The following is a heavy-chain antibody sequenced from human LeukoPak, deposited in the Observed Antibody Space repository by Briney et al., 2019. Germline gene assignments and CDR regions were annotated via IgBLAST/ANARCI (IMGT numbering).Heavy chain of an antibody. CDR1: GSTFSSYS. D-gene: IGHD2-21*02. Sequence: GGSLRLSCAASGSTFSSYSMIWVRQAPGKGLEWVSSISSSSSYIYYADSVKGRFTISRDNAKNSLYLQMNSLRVEDTAVYYCARASRVTTRLDAFDIWGQGTMVTVSS. V-gene: IGHV3-21*04. CDR2: ISSSSSYI. J-gene: IGHJ3*02. CDR3: ARASRVTTRLDAFDI.